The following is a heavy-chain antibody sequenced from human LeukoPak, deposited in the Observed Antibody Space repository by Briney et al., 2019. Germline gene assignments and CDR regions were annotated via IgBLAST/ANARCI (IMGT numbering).Heavy chain of an antibody. CDR2: ISSSSSYI. J-gene: IGHJ4*02. CDR3: ARDDYGGYTGTGRY. CDR1: GFTFSSYS. Sequence: PGGSLRLSCAASGFTFSSYSMNWVRQAPGKGLEWVSSISSSSSYIYYADSVKGRFTISRDNAKNSLYLQMNSLRAEDTAVYYCARDDYGGYTGTGRYWGQGTLVTVSS. D-gene: IGHD4-17*01. V-gene: IGHV3-21*01.